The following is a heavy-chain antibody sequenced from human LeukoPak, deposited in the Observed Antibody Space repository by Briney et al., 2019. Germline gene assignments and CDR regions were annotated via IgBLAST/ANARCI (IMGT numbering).Heavy chain of an antibody. Sequence: ASVKVSCKASGYTFTSYAMHWVRQAPGQRLEWMGWINACNGNTKYSQEFQGRVTITRDTSASTAYMELSSLRSDDTAVYYCAREGCSSTSCYTPSSDAFDIWGQGTMVTVSS. V-gene: IGHV1-3*01. J-gene: IGHJ3*02. D-gene: IGHD2-2*02. CDR1: GYTFTSYA. CDR3: AREGCSSTSCYTPSSDAFDI. CDR2: INACNGNT.